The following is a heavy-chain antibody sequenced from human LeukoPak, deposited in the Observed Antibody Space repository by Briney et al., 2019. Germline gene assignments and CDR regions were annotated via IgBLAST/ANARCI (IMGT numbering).Heavy chain of an antibody. CDR3: ARDLRYSSGTDY. D-gene: IGHD6-19*01. Sequence: QTGGSLRLSCAASGFTFSSYAMHWVRQAPGKGLEWAAVISYDGSNKYYADSVKGRFTISRDNSKNTLYLQMNSLRAEDTAVYYCARDLRYSSGTDYWGQGTLVTVSS. CDR1: GFTFSSYA. V-gene: IGHV3-30-3*01. J-gene: IGHJ4*02. CDR2: ISYDGSNK.